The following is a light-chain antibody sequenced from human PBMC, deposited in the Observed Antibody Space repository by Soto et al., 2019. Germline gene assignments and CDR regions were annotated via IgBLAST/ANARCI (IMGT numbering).Light chain of an antibody. Sequence: QSALTQPASVSGSPGQSITISCTGTSSDVGSYNLVSWYQQHPGKAPKLLIYEGSKRPSGVSNRFSGSKSGNTASLTMSGLQAEDEGDYYCCSYAGSGTYVFGTGTKVTVL. CDR3: CSYAGSGTYV. V-gene: IGLV2-23*01. CDR2: EGS. CDR1: SSDVGSYNL. J-gene: IGLJ1*01.